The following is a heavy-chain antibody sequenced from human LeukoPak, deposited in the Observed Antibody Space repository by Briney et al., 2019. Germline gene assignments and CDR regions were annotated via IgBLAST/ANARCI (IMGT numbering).Heavy chain of an antibody. CDR1: NYSISSDYY. Sequence: SSETLSLTCTVSNYSISSDYYWGWIRQPPGKGLEWIGSLFHSGTIYYTPSLKSRVTTSVDTSNNRFSLKLMSVTAADTAVYYCARATRPRGDFDYWGQGTLVTVSS. CDR2: LFHSGTI. V-gene: IGHV4-38-2*02. D-gene: IGHD6-6*01. J-gene: IGHJ4*02. CDR3: ARATRPRGDFDY.